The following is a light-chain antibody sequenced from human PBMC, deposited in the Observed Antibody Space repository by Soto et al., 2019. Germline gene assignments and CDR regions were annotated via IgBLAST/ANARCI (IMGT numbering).Light chain of an antibody. J-gene: IGLJ2*01. CDR2: DNN. Sequence: QSVLTQPPSVSAALGQKVTISCSGSSSNIGNNYVSWYQQLPGTAPKLLIYDNNKRPSGIPDRFSGSKSGTSATLGITGLQTGDEADYYCGTWDGSLSAGVFGGGTKVTVL. CDR3: GTWDGSLSAGV. CDR1: SSNIGNNY. V-gene: IGLV1-51*01.